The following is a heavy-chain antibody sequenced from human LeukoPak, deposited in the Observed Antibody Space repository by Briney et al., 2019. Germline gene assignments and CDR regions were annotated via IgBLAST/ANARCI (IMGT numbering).Heavy chain of an antibody. V-gene: IGHV1-2*02. CDR2: INPNSGGT. Sequence: ASVKVSCKASGYTFTGYYMHWVRQAPGQGLEWMGWINPNSGGTNYAQKFQGRVTMTRDTSISTAYMELSRLRSDDTAVYYCARSCSSTSCYRAFDIWGQGTMVTVSS. D-gene: IGHD2-2*01. CDR3: ARSCSSTSCYRAFDI. CDR1: GYTFTGYY. J-gene: IGHJ3*02.